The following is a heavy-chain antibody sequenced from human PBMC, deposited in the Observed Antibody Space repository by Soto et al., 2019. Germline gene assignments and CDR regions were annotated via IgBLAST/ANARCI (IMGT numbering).Heavy chain of an antibody. V-gene: IGHV3-23*01. CDR1: GFFFNSYA. CDR2: IGGSGGYK. CDR3: AKDAAMVSSTFNYFDY. D-gene: IGHD6-13*01. J-gene: IGHJ4*02. Sequence: EVQLLESGGGLVQPGGSLRLSCAASGFFFNSYAMSWVRQAPGKGLEWVSGIGGSGGYKSYADSVKGRFTISRDNSKNTLYLQMESLGAEDTAVYYCAKDAAMVSSTFNYFDYWGQGTLVAVSS.